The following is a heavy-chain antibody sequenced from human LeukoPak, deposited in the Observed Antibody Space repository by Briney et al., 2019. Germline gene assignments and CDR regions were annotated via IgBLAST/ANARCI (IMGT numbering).Heavy chain of an antibody. CDR3: AREVYDSSGYSSDY. Sequence: ASVKVSCKASGYTFTGYYMHWVRQAPGQGLEWMGWINPNSGGTNYAQKFQGRVTMTRDTSISTAYMELSRLRSDDTAVYYCAREVYDSSGYSSDYWGQGTLVTVSS. CDR1: GYTFTGYY. V-gene: IGHV1-2*02. D-gene: IGHD3-22*01. J-gene: IGHJ4*02. CDR2: INPNSGGT.